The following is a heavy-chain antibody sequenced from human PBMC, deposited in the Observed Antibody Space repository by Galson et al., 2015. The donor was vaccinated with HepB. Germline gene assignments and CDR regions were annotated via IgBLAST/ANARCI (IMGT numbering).Heavy chain of an antibody. J-gene: IGHJ4*02. CDR1: GYTFTSYG. Sequence: SVKVSCKASGYTFTSYGISWVRQAPGQGLEWMGWISAYNGNTNYAQKLQGRVTMTTDTSTSTAYMELRSLRSDDTAVYYCARDAVGGATAQLFDYWGQGTLVTVSS. CDR3: ARDAVGGATAQLFDY. D-gene: IGHD1-26*01. CDR2: ISAYNGNT. V-gene: IGHV1-18*01.